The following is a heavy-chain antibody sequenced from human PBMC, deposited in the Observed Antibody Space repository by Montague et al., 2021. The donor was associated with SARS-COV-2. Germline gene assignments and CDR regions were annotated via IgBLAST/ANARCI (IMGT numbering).Heavy chain of an antibody. Sequence: PALVKPTQTLTLTCTFSGFSLSTSGVGVAWIRQPPGKALEWLAIXYWNDDRRYSPSLKSGLTITKDTPKNQVVLTMTNMDPGDTATYYCVYSIKRRGSGYCYGSRCYHLDYWGQGALVTVSS. D-gene: IGHD5-18*01. CDR3: VYSIKRRGSGYCYGSRCYHLDY. J-gene: IGHJ4*02. CDR2: XYWNDDR. CDR1: GFSLSTSGVG. V-gene: IGHV2-5*01.